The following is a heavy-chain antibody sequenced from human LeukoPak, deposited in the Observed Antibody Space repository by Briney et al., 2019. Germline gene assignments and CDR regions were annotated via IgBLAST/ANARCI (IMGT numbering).Heavy chain of an antibody. D-gene: IGHD1-26*01. Sequence: SETLSLTCAVYGGSFSAYYWTWIRQPPGKGLEWIGEINHSGSSNFNPSLKSRVTISIDPSKNQFSLKLNSVTAADTAVYYCARGQEEWELVPRAVSFDYWGQGTLVTVSS. CDR3: ARGQEEWELVPRAVSFDY. V-gene: IGHV4-34*01. J-gene: IGHJ4*02. CDR2: INHSGSS. CDR1: GGSFSAYY.